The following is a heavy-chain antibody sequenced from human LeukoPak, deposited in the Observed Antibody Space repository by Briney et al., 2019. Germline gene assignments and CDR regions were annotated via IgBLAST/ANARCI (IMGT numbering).Heavy chain of an antibody. CDR3: ARDHLGLYYDY. J-gene: IGHJ4*02. V-gene: IGHV6-1*01. D-gene: IGHD3/OR15-3a*01. CDR1: GDSVSSATAA. CDR2: TYYRSGWCH. Sequence: SQTLSLTCAISGDSVSSATAAWNWIRQSPSKGLEWLGRTYYRSGWCHEYALFVKSRISINADTSTNQFSLQLPSATPEDTAVYHCARDHLGLYYDYWGQGTLVTVSS.